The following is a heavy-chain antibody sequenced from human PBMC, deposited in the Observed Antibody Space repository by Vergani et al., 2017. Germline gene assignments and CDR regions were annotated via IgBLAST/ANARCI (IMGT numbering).Heavy chain of an antibody. Sequence: QVQLVQSGADVKKPGASVKVSCKASGYTFTSYGISWVRQAPGQGLEWMGWISAYNGNTNYAQKLQGRVTMTTDTSTSTAYMELRSLRSDDTAVYYCARVPTGAPRITIFGVVQASYYYMDVWGKGTTVTVSS. CDR3: ARVPTGAPRITIFGVVQASYYYMDV. V-gene: IGHV1-18*01. CDR1: GYTFTSYG. D-gene: IGHD3-3*01. CDR2: ISAYNGNT. J-gene: IGHJ6*03.